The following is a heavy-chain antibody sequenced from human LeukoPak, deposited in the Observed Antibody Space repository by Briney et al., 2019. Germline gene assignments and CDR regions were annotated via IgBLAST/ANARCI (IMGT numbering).Heavy chain of an antibody. CDR1: GFTFSSYW. D-gene: IGHD5-18*01. J-gene: IGHJ3*02. Sequence: PGGSLRLSWAASGFTFSSYWMSWVRQAPGKGLEWVANIKQDGSEKYYVDSVKGRFTISRDNAKNSLYLQMNSLRAEDTAVYYCRGIQLWARTYAFDIWGQGTMVTVSS. CDR2: IKQDGSEK. CDR3: RGIQLWARTYAFDI. V-gene: IGHV3-7*01.